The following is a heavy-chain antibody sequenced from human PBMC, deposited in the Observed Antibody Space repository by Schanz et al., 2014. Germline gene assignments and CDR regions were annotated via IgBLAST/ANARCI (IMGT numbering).Heavy chain of an antibody. CDR3: TRDVRLDRRGNWFDP. CDR2: ISGSGGST. D-gene: IGHD1-1*01. CDR1: GFTFSSYA. Sequence: EVQLLESGGGLVQPGGSLRLSCAASGFTFSSYAMSWVRQAPGKGLEWVSAISGSGGSTYYADSVKGRFTISRDSSKNTLYLQMNSLRAGDAAVYYCTRDVRLDRRGNWFDPWGQGTRVTVSS. V-gene: IGHV3-23*01. J-gene: IGHJ5*02.